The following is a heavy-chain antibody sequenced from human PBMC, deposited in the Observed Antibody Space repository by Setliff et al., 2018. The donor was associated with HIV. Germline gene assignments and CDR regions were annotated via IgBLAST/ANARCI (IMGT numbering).Heavy chain of an antibody. D-gene: IGHD5-18*01. J-gene: IGHJ4*02. V-gene: IGHV4-31*03. Sequence: PSETLSLTCSVSGGSINNGAYFWTWIRQRPGKGLEWIGYIYYSGTTFYNPSLKSRVLISMDTSKNQVSLKVKFVTAADTAIYYCSRGRTDTAMAHDYWGQGIPVTVST. CDR1: GGSINNGAYF. CDR2: IYYSGTT. CDR3: SRGRTDTAMAHDY.